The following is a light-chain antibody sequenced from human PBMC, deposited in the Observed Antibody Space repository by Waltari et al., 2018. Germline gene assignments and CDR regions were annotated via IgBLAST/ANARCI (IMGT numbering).Light chain of an antibody. CDR1: QNIGDW. Sequence: DIQMTQSPSTLSASVGDRVTITCRATQNIGDWLAWYQQKPGKVPKLLIYRTSNLQNGVPSRFSGSGSGTEFTLTISSLQPDDFATYYCQQYDSYLFGQGTKVEIK. CDR3: QQYDSYL. J-gene: IGKJ1*01. V-gene: IGKV1-5*03. CDR2: RTS.